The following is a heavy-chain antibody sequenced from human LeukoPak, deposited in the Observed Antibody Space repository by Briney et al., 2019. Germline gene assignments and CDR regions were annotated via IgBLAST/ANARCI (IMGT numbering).Heavy chain of an antibody. Sequence: ASVKVSCKASGYTFTGYYMHWVRQAPGQGLEWMGWINPNSGGTNYAQKLQGRVTMTRDTSISTAYMELSRLRSDDTAVYYCARWGTYYYGSGSNVDAFDIWGQGTMVTVSS. V-gene: IGHV1-2*02. J-gene: IGHJ3*02. CDR1: GYTFTGYY. CDR3: ARWGTYYYGSGSNVDAFDI. CDR2: INPNSGGT. D-gene: IGHD3-10*01.